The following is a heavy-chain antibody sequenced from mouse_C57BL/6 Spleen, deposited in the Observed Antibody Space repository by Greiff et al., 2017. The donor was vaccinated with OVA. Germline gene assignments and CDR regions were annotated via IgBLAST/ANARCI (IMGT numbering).Heavy chain of an antibody. CDR1: GYTFTSYW. V-gene: IGHV1-64*01. CDR3: ARGSYGGVYYAMDY. D-gene: IGHD1-1*02. J-gene: IGHJ4*01. CDR2: IHPNSGST. Sequence: VQLQQPGAELVKPGASVKLSCKASGYTFTSYWMHWVKQRPGQGLEWIGMIHPNSGSTNYNEKFKSKATLTVDKSSSTAYMQLSSLTSEDSAVYYCARGSYGGVYYAMDYWGQGTSVTVSS.